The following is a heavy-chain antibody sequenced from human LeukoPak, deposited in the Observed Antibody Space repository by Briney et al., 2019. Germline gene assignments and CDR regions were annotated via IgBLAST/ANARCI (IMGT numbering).Heavy chain of an antibody. CDR1: GFTFSSYG. D-gene: IGHD3-22*01. V-gene: IGHV3-30*18. CDR2: ISYDGSNK. J-gene: IGHJ5*02. CDR3: AKDPHRYYDSSGYNWFDP. Sequence: GGSLRLSCAASGFTFSSYGMHWVRQAPGKGLEWVAVISYDGSNKYYADSVKGRFTISRDNSKNTLYLQMNSLRAEDTAVYYCAKDPHRYYDSSGYNWFDPWGQGTLVTVSS.